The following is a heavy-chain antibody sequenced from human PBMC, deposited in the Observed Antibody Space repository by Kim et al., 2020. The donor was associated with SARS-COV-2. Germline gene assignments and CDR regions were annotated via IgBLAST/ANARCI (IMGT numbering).Heavy chain of an antibody. Sequence: TKYSQKFQGRVTITRDTSASTAYMELSSLRSEDTAVYYCAREDYRDAFDIWGQGTMVTVSS. CDR3: AREDYRDAFDI. J-gene: IGHJ3*02. CDR2: T. V-gene: IGHV1-3*01. D-gene: IGHD4-4*01.